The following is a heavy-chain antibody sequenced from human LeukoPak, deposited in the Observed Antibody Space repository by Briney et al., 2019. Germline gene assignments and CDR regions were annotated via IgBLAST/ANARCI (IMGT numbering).Heavy chain of an antibody. CDR3: TRVGNSGGYYNPLDY. CDR2: TRNKANGYTT. J-gene: IGHJ4*02. CDR1: GFTFSDHY. V-gene: IGHV3-72*01. D-gene: IGHD3-22*01. Sequence: GGSLRLSCAASGFTFSDHYMDWVRQAPGKGLEWVGRTRNKANGYTTEYAASVKDRFTMSRDDSKNSVYLQMNSLKTEDTAVYYCTRVGNSGGYYNPLDYWGQGTLVTVSS.